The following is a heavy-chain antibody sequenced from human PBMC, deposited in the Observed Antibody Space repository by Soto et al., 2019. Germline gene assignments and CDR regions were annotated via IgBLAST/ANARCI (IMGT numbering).Heavy chain of an antibody. J-gene: IGHJ6*02. Sequence: SQTLSLTCAISGDSVSSSSGAWNWIRQSPSRGLEWLGRTYYRSKWYNDYAVSVKSRITINPDTSQNQFSLQLNSVTPEDTAVYYCWGGGYCRGDSCGEDVWGQATTVTVSS. CDR2: TYYRSKWYN. CDR1: GDSVSSSSGA. V-gene: IGHV6-1*01. D-gene: IGHD2-15*01. CDR3: WGGGYCRGDSCGEDV.